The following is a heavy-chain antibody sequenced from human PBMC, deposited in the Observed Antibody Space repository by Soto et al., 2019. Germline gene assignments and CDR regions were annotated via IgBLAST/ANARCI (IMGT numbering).Heavy chain of an antibody. Sequence: APVKVSCKAAGYTFTSYDSNWVRQANGKGLEWMGWMNPNSGNTGYAQKFQGRVTMTRNTSISTAYMELSSLRSEDTAVDNRPRGVLFLERRNMDFWGNGTTVPV. CDR1: GYTFTSYD. CDR2: MNPNSGNT. CDR3: PRGVLFLERRNMDF. V-gene: IGHV1-8*01. J-gene: IGHJ6*03. D-gene: IGHD3-3*01.